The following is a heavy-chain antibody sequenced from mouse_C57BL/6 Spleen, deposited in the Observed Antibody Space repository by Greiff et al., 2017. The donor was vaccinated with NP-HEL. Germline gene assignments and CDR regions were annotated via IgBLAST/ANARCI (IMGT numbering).Heavy chain of an antibody. Sequence: EVQLQQSGPELVKPGASVKISCKASGYTFTDYYMNWVKQSHGKSLEWIGDINPNNGGTSYNQKFKGKATLTVDKSSSTAYMELSSLTSEDSAVYYCARPDYEGYWGQGTTLTVSS. CDR2: INPNNGGT. CDR1: GYTFTDYY. D-gene: IGHD2-4*01. CDR3: ARPDYEGY. J-gene: IGHJ2*01. V-gene: IGHV1-26*01.